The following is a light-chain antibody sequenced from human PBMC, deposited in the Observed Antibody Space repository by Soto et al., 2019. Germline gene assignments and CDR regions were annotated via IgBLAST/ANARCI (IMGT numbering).Light chain of an antibody. CDR2: DAS. V-gene: IGKV1-5*01. Sequence: DLQMTQSPSTLSASVGDRVTIPCRASQSISSWLAWYQQKPGEAPKLLIYDASSLESGVPSRFSGSGSGTEFTLTISSLQPDDLATYYCQQYNSYSATFGQGTKVDIK. CDR1: QSISSW. CDR3: QQYNSYSAT. J-gene: IGKJ1*01.